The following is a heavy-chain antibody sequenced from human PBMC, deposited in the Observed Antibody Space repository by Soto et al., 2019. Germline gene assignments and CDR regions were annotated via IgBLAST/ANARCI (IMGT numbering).Heavy chain of an antibody. D-gene: IGHD2-8*01. V-gene: IGHV4-39*01. CDR2: IYNSGST. CDR3: ARHKTTAYAQAFDI. CDR1: GGSISSTTYY. Sequence: PSETLSLTCTVSGGSISSTTYYWGWIRQPPGKGLEWIGSIYNSGSTYYNPSLKSRVTISVDTSKNQFSLKLSSVTAVDTAAYYCARHKTTAYAQAFDIWGQGTMVTVSS. J-gene: IGHJ3*02.